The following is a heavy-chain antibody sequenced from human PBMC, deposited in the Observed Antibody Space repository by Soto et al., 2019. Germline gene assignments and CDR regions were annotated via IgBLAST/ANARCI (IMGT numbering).Heavy chain of an antibody. V-gene: IGHV2-5*02. D-gene: IGHD5-12*01. CDR2: IYWDDDK. Sequence: QITLKESGPTLVKPTQTLTLTCNFSGFSISTSGVGVGWIRQPPGKALEWLALIYWDDDKRYSPSLKSSLTITKDTSKNQGVLTLTNMDPVDTATYYCARRRGLLATGQGWYFDLWGRGTLVTVSS. J-gene: IGHJ2*01. CDR1: GFSISTSGVG. CDR3: ARRRGLLATGQGWYFDL.